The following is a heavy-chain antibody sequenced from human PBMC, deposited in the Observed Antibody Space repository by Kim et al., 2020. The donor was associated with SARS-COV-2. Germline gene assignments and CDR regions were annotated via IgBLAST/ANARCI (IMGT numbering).Heavy chain of an antibody. Sequence: GGSLRLSCAASGFTFSSYWMHWVRQAPGKGLVWVSRINSDGSSTSYADSVKGRFTISRDNAKNTLYLQMNSLRAEDTAVYYCATLTVVTAIPPGDSYYGMDVWGQGTTVTVSS. D-gene: IGHD2-21*02. CDR3: ATLTVVTAIPPGDSYYGMDV. CDR1: GFTFSSYW. J-gene: IGHJ6*02. V-gene: IGHV3-74*01. CDR2: INSDGSST.